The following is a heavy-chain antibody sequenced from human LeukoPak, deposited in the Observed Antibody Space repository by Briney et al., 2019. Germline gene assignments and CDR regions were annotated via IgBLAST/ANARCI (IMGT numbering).Heavy chain of an antibody. CDR3: AKRIAAPPRSFDY. V-gene: IGHV3-23*01. D-gene: IGHD6-6*01. CDR1: GFTFSNAW. Sequence: PGGSLRLSCAASGFTFSNAWMSWVRQAPGKGLEWVSTISPTGGTPYYADSVKGRFTISRDNSKNTLYLQMNSLRAEDTAVYYCAKRIAAPPRSFDYWGQGILVTVSS. CDR2: ISPTGGTP. J-gene: IGHJ4*02.